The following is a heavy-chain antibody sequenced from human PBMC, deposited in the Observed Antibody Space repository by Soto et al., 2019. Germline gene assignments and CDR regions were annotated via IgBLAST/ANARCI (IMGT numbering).Heavy chain of an antibody. D-gene: IGHD6-19*01. J-gene: IGHJ4*02. Sequence: QVQLVESGGGVVQPGRSLRLSCAASGFTFSSYAMHWVRQAPGKGLEWVAVISYDGSNKYYADSVKGRFTISRDKSKNTLYLQMNSLRAEDTAVYYCARDKSPYSSGWHNRHLDYWGQGTLFTFSS. V-gene: IGHV3-30-3*01. CDR3: ARDKSPYSSGWHNRHLDY. CDR1: GFTFSSYA. CDR2: ISYDGSNK.